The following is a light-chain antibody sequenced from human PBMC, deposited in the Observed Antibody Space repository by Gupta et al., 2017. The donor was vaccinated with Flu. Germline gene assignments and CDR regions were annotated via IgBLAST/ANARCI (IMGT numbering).Light chain of an antibody. CDR3: LQYYDWPPAYT. Sequence: GERVTLSCRASETIDTNLAWYQQKGGQGPRLLLYGASSRATDIPPRFSGSGSGTDFTLTISSLQSEDFATYYCLQYYDWPPAYTFGQGTKLQIK. J-gene: IGKJ2*01. CDR1: ETIDTN. CDR2: GAS. V-gene: IGKV3-15*01.